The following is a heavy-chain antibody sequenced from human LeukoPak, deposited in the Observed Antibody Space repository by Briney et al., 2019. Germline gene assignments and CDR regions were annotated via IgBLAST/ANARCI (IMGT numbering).Heavy chain of an antibody. J-gene: IGHJ3*02. V-gene: IGHV1-3*01. CDR1: GYSFTSYW. CDR3: ARGVTLVRGVILLDAFDI. D-gene: IGHD3-10*01. CDR2: INVGNGNT. Sequence: GESLKISCKGSGYSFTSYWIGWVRQMPGKGLEWMGWINVGNGNTKYSQKFQGRVTITRDTSARIAYMELSSLRSEDTAVYYCARGVTLVRGVILLDAFDIWGQGTMVTVSS.